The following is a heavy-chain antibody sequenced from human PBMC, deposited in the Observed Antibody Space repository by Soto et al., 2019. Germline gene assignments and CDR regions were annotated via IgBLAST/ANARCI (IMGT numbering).Heavy chain of an antibody. CDR2: IIPIFGTA. D-gene: IGHD6-13*01. Sequence: SVKVSCPASGGTFSSYAISWVRQAPGQGLEWMGGIIPIFGTANYAQKFQGRVTITADESTSTAYMELSSLRSEDTAVYYCARTIAAAGTIDAYWGQGSLVTVSS. V-gene: IGHV1-69*13. CDR1: GGTFSSYA. J-gene: IGHJ4*02. CDR3: ARTIAAAGTIDAY.